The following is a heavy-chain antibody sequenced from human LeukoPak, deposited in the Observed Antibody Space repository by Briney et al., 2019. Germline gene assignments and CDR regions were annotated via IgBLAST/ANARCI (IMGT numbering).Heavy chain of an antibody. J-gene: IGHJ4*02. CDR3: AREDYCTNGVCLDY. CDR2: IKQDGSEK. Sequence: GGSLRLSCAASGFPFSSYWMSWVRQAPGKGLEWVANIKQDGSEKYYVDSVKGRFTISRDNAKNSLYLQMNSLRAEDTAVYYCAREDYCTNGVCLDYWGRGTLVTVSS. V-gene: IGHV3-7*01. CDR1: GFPFSSYW. D-gene: IGHD2-8*01.